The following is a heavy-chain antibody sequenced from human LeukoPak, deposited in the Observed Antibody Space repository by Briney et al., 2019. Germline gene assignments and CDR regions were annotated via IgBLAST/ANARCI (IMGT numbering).Heavy chain of an antibody. CDR3: ARAMGMQLWSPIDY. CDR1: GYTFTNYY. CDR2: INPHGSST. D-gene: IGHD5-18*01. V-gene: IGHV1-46*01. J-gene: IGHJ4*02. Sequence: ASVKVSCKTSGYTFTNYYMHWVRQAPGQGLEWMGIINPHGSSTSYAQKFQGRVTMTRDTSTTTVYMELRNLRSEDTAVYYCARAMGMQLWSPIDYWGQGALVTVSS.